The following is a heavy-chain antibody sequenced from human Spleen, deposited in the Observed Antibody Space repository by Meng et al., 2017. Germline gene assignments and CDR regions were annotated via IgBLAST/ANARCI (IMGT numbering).Heavy chain of an antibody. CDR2: IFSSGST. J-gene: IGHJ1*01. Sequence: QGRLQGSGPGLVKPSETLSLTCTVSGGSISGYYWSWIRQSAGKGLEWIGRIFSSGSTNYNPSLRSRLTMSVDTSKNQFSLKLRSVTAADTAVYYCARGIRGDEQYFQHWGQGTLVTVAS. D-gene: IGHD3-10*01. CDR3: ARGIRGDEQYFQH. V-gene: IGHV4-4*07. CDR1: GGSISGYY.